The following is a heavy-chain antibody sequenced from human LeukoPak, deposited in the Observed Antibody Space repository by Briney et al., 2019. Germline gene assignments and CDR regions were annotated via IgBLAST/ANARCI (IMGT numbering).Heavy chain of an antibody. J-gene: IGHJ5*02. Sequence: PSQTLSLTCTVSGGSISGGDYYWSWIRQPAGKGLEWIGRVYISGFTNYNPSLKSRVTISVDTSRNQFSLKLSSVTAADTAVYYCARDHEGGNYGGNSNWFDPWGQGTLVTVSS. D-gene: IGHD4-23*01. CDR3: ARDHEGGNYGGNSNWFDP. V-gene: IGHV4-61*02. CDR2: VYISGFT. CDR1: GGSISGGDYY.